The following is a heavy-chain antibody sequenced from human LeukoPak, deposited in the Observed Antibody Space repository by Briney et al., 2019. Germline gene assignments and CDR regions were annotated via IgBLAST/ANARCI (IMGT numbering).Heavy chain of an antibody. CDR2: IYHSGST. D-gene: IGHD5-18*01. J-gene: IGHJ6*03. CDR3: ARDVGEALGYSYGYDYYYMDV. Sequence: SETLSLTCTVSGYSISSGYYWGWIRQPPGKGLEWIGSIYHSGSTNYNPSLKSRVTISVDKSKNQFSLKLSSVTAADTAVYYCARDVGEALGYSYGYDYYYMDVWGKGTTVTVSS. CDR1: GYSISSGYY. V-gene: IGHV4-38-2*02.